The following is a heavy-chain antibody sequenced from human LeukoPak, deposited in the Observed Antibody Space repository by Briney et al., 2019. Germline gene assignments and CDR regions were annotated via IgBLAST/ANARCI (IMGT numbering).Heavy chain of an antibody. CDR3: ARGPMRGWFDP. J-gene: IGHJ5*02. Sequence: ASVKVSCKASGYTFTNYYMHWVRQAPGQGLEWMGIINLSGSSTSYAQKFQGRVTMTRDTSTSTVYMELSSLRSEDTAVYYCARGPMRGWFDPWGQGTLVTVSS. CDR1: GYTFTNYY. V-gene: IGHV1-46*01. CDR2: INLSGSST.